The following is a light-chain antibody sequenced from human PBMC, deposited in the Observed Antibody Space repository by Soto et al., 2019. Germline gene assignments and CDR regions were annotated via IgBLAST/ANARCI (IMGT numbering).Light chain of an antibody. Sequence: DIQMTQSPSSLSSSVGDRVTITCRASQSISNYLNWYQQKPGKAPNLLIYAASSLHSGVPSRFSGSGSGTDFTLTISSLQPEGFATYFCQQSYITPGTFGQGTKVDIX. CDR2: AAS. CDR1: QSISNY. J-gene: IGKJ1*01. CDR3: QQSYITPGT. V-gene: IGKV1-39*01.